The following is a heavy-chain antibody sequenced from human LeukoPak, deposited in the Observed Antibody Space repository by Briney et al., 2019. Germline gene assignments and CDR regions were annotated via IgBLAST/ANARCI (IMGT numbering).Heavy chain of an antibody. D-gene: IGHD2-15*01. Sequence: SETLSLTCTVSGGSISSYYWSWIRQPPGKGLEWIGYIYYSGSTNYNPSLKSRVTISVDTSKNQFSLKLSSVTAADTAVYYCARLGYCSGGSCDFDYWGPGTLVPVSS. J-gene: IGHJ4*02. CDR2: IYYSGST. CDR1: GGSISSYY. V-gene: IGHV4-59*01. CDR3: ARLGYCSGGSCDFDY.